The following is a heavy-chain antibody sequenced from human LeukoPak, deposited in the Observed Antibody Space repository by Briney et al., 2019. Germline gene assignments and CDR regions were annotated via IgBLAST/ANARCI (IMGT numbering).Heavy chain of an antibody. J-gene: IGHJ4*02. CDR1: GGSISSSNYY. Sequence: SETLSLTCTVSGGSISSSNYYWRWIRQPPGKGLEWIGYIYFSGSTNYNPSLKSRVTISVDMSKNQFSLKLSSVTAADTAVYYCASGGVGGYWGQGTLVTVSS. V-gene: IGHV4-61*05. D-gene: IGHD2-2*01. CDR2: IYFSGST. CDR3: ASGGVGGY.